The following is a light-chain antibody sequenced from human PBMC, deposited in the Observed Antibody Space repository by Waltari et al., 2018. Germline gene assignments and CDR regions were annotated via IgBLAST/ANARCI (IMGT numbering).Light chain of an antibody. Sequence: DIVLTQSPATLSLSPGERATLSCRASQSVANFLAWYQQKPGQAPRLLIYDVSNRATDIPARFSGSGFATDFTLTIRDVEPEDIAVYYCQQRNKWPLTFGGGTKVEIK. J-gene: IGKJ4*01. CDR1: QSVANF. CDR2: DVS. CDR3: QQRNKWPLT. V-gene: IGKV3-11*01.